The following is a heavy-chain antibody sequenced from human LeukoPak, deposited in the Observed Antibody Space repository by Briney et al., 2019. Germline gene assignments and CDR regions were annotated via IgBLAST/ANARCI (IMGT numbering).Heavy chain of an antibody. D-gene: IGHD5-12*01. V-gene: IGHV3-7*01. CDR1: GFTFSSYW. Sequence: PGGSLRLSCAASGFTFSSYWMSWVRQAPGKGLEWVANIKQDGSEKYYVDSVKGRFTISRDNAKNSLYLQMNSLRAEDTAMYYCARDDVDIVATMAYWGQGTLVTVSS. CDR3: ARDDVDIVATMAY. CDR2: IKQDGSEK. J-gene: IGHJ4*02.